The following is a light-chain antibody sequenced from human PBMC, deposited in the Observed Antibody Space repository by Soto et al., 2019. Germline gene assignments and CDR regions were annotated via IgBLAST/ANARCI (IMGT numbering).Light chain of an antibody. J-gene: IGLJ2*01. V-gene: IGLV2-8*01. Sequence: QAVLTQPPSASGSPGQSVTISCTGTSSDVGGYNYVSWYQQHPGKAPKLMIYEVTKRPSGVPDRFSGSKSGNTASLTVSGLQAEDEATYYCSSYAGSNNHVIFGGGTKVTVL. CDR2: EVT. CDR1: SSDVGGYNY. CDR3: SSYAGSNNHVI.